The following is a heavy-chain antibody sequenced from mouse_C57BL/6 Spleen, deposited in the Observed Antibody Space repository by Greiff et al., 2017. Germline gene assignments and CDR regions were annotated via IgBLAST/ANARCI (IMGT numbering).Heavy chain of an antibody. Sequence: EVKLVESGGGLVKPGGSLKLSCAASGFTFSSYAMSWVRQTPEKRLEWVATISDGGSYTYYPDNVKGRFTISRDNAKNNLYLQMSHLKSEDTAMYYCARDDGYERGSAMDYWGQGTSVTVSS. CDR1: GFTFSSYA. D-gene: IGHD2-2*01. CDR2: ISDGGSYT. V-gene: IGHV5-4*01. J-gene: IGHJ4*01. CDR3: ARDDGYERGSAMDY.